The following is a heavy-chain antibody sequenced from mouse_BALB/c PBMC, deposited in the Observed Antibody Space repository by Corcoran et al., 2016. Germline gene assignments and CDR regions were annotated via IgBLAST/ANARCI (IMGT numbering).Heavy chain of an antibody. D-gene: IGHD2-1*01. CDR1: GYTFTSYY. CDR2: INPSNGGT. V-gene: IGHV1S81*02. J-gene: IGHJ4*01. Sequence: QVQLQQSGAELVKPGASVKLSCKASGYTFTSYYMYWVKQRPGQGLEWIGEINPSNGGTNFNEKFKSKATLTVDKSSSTAYMQLSSLTSEDSAVYYCAYYGNYDYAMDYWGQGTSVTVSS. CDR3: AYYGNYDYAMDY.